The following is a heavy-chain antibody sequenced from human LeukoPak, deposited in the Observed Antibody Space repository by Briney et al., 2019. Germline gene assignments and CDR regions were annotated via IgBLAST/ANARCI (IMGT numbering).Heavy chain of an antibody. D-gene: IGHD6-13*01. CDR1: GFTFSSYE. V-gene: IGHV3-48*03. J-gene: IGHJ6*03. Sequence: GGSLRLSCAASGFTFSSYEMNWVRQAPGKGLEWVSYISSSGSTMYYADSVKGRFTISRDNAKNSLYLQMNSLRAEDTAVYYCARCRAYSSSWYYYYYYMDVWGKGTTVTVSS. CDR2: ISSSGSTM. CDR3: ARCRAYSSSWYYYYYYMDV.